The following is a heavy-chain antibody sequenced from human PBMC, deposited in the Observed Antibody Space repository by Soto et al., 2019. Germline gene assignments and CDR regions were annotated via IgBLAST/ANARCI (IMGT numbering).Heavy chain of an antibody. CDR2: IIPIFGTA. D-gene: IGHD1-26*01. Sequence: GASVKVSCKASGGTFSSYAISWVRQAPGQGLEWMGGIIPIFGTANYAQKFQGRVTITADESTSTAYMELSSLRSEDTAVYYCARVANSGSYFANFDYWGQGTLVTSPQ. J-gene: IGHJ4*02. V-gene: IGHV1-69*13. CDR1: GGTFSSYA. CDR3: ARVANSGSYFANFDY.